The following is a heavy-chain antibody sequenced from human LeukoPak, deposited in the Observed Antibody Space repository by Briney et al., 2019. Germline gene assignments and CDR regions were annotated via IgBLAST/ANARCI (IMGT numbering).Heavy chain of an antibody. CDR2: ISAYNGNT. Sequence: ASVKVSCKASGYTFNNYGISWVRQAPGQGLEWMGWISAYNGNTNYAQKLQGRVTMTTDTSTSTAYMELRSLRSDDTAVYYCARNQYSGSYSPRDGMDVWGKGTTVTVSS. V-gene: IGHV1-18*01. CDR3: ARNQYSGSYSPRDGMDV. J-gene: IGHJ6*04. D-gene: IGHD1-26*01. CDR1: GYTFNNYG.